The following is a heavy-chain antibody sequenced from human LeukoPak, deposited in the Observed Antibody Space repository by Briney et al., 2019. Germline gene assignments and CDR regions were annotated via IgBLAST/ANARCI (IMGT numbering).Heavy chain of an antibody. CDR2: INPDSGDS. V-gene: IGHV1-2*02. J-gene: IGHJ4*02. CDR1: GYTFTRYY. D-gene: IGHD5-12*01. CDR3: ATGVATAFTY. Sequence: ASVKVSCKASGYTFTRYYIHWVRQAPGQGLEWMAFINPDSGDSYSAPKFQGRVTMTRDTSISTASMEVSWLTSDDTAVYYCATGVATAFTYWGQGTLVIVSS.